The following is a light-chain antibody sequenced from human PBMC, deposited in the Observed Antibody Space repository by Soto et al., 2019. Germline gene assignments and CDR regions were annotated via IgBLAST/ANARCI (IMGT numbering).Light chain of an antibody. Sequence: DIQMTQSPSTLSASAGDRVTITCRASESISGWLAWYQQKPGKAPKLLIYDASTLQSGVPSRVSGSGSGTEFTLTISSLQPDDFATYYCRQYNSYPWTFGQGTKVDIK. CDR1: ESISGW. CDR2: DAS. CDR3: RQYNSYPWT. J-gene: IGKJ1*01. V-gene: IGKV1-5*01.